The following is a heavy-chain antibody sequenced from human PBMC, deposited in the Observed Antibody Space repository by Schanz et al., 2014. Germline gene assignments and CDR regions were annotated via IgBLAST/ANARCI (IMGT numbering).Heavy chain of an antibody. CDR2: ISAYNGNT. Sequence: QVQLVQSGAEVKKPGASVKVSCEASGYTFTSYGISWVRQAPGQGLEWMGWISAYNGNTKYPQKLQGRVTMTTDTSTSTAYMELRSLRSDDTAVYYCARDAADFYDILTEEDYWGQGTLVTVSS. V-gene: IGHV1-18*01. CDR3: ARDAADFYDILTEEDY. J-gene: IGHJ4*02. CDR1: GYTFTSYG. D-gene: IGHD3-9*01.